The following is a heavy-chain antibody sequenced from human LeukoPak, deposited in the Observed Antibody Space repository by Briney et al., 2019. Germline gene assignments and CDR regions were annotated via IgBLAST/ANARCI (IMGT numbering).Heavy chain of an antibody. CDR3: ARGIGACSSTSCCTYYYYYMDV. CDR2: IYTSGST. CDR1: GGSISSYY. D-gene: IGHD2-2*02. J-gene: IGHJ6*03. V-gene: IGHV4-4*07. Sequence: SETLSLTCTVSGGSISSYYWSWIRQPAGKGLEWIGRIYTSGSTNYNPSLKSRVTMSVDTSKNQFSLKLSSVTAADTAVYYCARGIGACSSTSCCTYYYYYMDVWGKGATVTVSS.